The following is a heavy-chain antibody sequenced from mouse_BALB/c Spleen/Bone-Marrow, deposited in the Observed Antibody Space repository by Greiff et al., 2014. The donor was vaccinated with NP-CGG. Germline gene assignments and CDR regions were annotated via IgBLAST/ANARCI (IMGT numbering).Heavy chain of an antibody. Sequence: VQLQQSGPELVKPGASVKMSCKASGYTFTSYVIHWVKQKPGQGLEWIGYINPYNDATKFNERFKGKATLTSDKSSSTAYMVLSSLTSEDSAVYYCAREGVDYFDYWGQGTTLTGSS. CDR2: INPYNDAT. CDR1: GYTFTSYV. V-gene: IGHV1-14*01. CDR3: AREGVDYFDY. J-gene: IGHJ2*01.